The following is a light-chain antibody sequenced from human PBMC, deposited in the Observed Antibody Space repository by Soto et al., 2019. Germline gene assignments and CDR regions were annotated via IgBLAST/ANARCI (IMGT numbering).Light chain of an antibody. V-gene: IGKV1-5*01. CDR3: KQYNSYWT. Sequence: DIQMTQSPSTLSASVGDRVTITCRASQSISSWLAWYQQKPGKAPKLLIYDASSLESGVPSRFSGSGSGTEFTLTISSLQPDDFATYYCKQYNSYWTFGQGTKGDIK. CDR2: DAS. J-gene: IGKJ1*01. CDR1: QSISSW.